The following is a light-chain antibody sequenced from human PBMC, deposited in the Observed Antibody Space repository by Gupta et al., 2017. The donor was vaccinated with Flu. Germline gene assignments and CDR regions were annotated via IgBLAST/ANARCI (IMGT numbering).Light chain of an antibody. J-gene: IGKJ4*02. V-gene: IGKV3-15*01. CDR2: GAS. CDR1: QSVGSS. Sequence: EILMTQSPDTLSLSPGERATLSCRASQSVGSSVAWYQQKPGQAPRLLIHGASTRATGVPPRLSGSGYGTEFTLTITSRQSEDFAVYYCQQFNCSPPLTFGGGTKVEIK. CDR3: QQFNCSPPLT.